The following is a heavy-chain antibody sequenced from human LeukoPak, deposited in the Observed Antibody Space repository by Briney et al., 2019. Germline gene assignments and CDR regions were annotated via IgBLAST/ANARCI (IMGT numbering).Heavy chain of an antibody. Sequence: GGSLRLSCTASGFTFGGYAMSWFRQAPGKGLEWVSFIRNKAYGGTTEYAASVKGRFTISRDDSKSIAYLQMNSLKTEDTAVYYCTRGKGDQGWYWGQGTLVTVSS. J-gene: IGHJ4*02. D-gene: IGHD2-15*01. CDR2: IRNKAYGGTT. V-gene: IGHV3-49*03. CDR3: TRGKGDQGWY. CDR1: GFTFGGYA.